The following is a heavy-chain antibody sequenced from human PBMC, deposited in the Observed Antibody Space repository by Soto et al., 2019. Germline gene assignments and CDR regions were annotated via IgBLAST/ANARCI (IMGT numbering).Heavy chain of an antibody. D-gene: IGHD3-3*01. CDR3: AKDLIFCSGYSLPLAPHYYYYMDV. Sequence: PGGSLRLSCAASGFTFSSYAMSWVRQAPGKGLEWVSAISGSGGSTYYADSVKGRFTISRDNSKNTLYLQMNSLRAEDTALYYCAKDLIFCSGYSLPLAPHYYYYMDVWGKGTTVTVSS. J-gene: IGHJ6*03. V-gene: IGHV3-23*01. CDR2: ISGSGGST. CDR1: GFTFSSYA.